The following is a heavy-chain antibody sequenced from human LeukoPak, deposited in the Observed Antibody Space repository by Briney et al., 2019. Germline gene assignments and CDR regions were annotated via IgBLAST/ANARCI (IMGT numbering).Heavy chain of an antibody. CDR3: ARDYATMVRGVIMAFDY. Sequence: PPQTLSLTCTVSGGSISSGDYYWSWIRQPPGKGLEWIGYIYYSGSTYYNPSLKSRVTISVDTSKNQFSLKLSSVTAADTAVYYCARDYATMVRGVIMAFDYWGQGTLVTVSS. V-gene: IGHV4-30-4*01. J-gene: IGHJ4*02. D-gene: IGHD3-10*01. CDR1: GGSISSGDYY. CDR2: IYYSGST.